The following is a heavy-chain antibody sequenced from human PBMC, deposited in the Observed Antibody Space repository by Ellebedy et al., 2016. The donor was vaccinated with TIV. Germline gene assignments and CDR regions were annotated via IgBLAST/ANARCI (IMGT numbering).Heavy chain of an antibody. CDR2: IKEDGNEK. CDR3: VKNSASLDH. CDR1: GFTFSNYW. J-gene: IGHJ4*02. Sequence: PGGSLRLSCAASGFTFSNYWMSWVRQAPGKGLECVANIKEDGNEKNYADSVKVRFSISRDNAKKSLYLQMNSLRAEDTTIYYCVKNSASLDHWGQGALVTVSS. D-gene: IGHD2-2*01. V-gene: IGHV3-7*01.